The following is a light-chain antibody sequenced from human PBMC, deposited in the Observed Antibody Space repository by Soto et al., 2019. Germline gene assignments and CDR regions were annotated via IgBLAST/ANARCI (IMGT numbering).Light chain of an antibody. V-gene: IGLV2-14*01. J-gene: IGLJ1*01. CDR3: TSYTSTVYV. Sequence: QSALTQPASVSGSPGQSITISCTGTSSDVGGYNYVSSYQQHPGKAPKLMIYDVSNRPSGVSNRFSGSKSGNTASLTISGLQAEDEADYYCTSYTSTVYVFGTGTKVTVL. CDR1: SSDVGGYNY. CDR2: DVS.